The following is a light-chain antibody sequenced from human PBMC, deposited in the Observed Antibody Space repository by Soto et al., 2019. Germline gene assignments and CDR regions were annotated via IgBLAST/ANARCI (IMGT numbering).Light chain of an antibody. Sequence: QSALTQPPSASGSPGQSVTISCTGTSSDVGGYNYVSWYQQHPGKAPKLMIYEVSKRHSGVPDRFSGSKSVNTASLTVSGLQAGDEADYYCSSYAGSNNYVFGTGTKLTVL. CDR1: SSDVGGYNY. J-gene: IGLJ1*01. CDR2: EVS. V-gene: IGLV2-8*01. CDR3: SSYAGSNNYV.